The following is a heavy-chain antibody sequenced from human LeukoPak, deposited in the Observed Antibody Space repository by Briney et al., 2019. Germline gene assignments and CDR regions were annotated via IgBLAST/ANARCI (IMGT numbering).Heavy chain of an antibody. CDR3: ASKDIAMDV. CDR1: GFTFSSYA. V-gene: IGHV3-74*01. CDR2: INSDGSST. D-gene: IGHD2-15*01. Sequence: GGSLRLSCVASGFTFSSYAMTWVRQAPGAGLVRVSRINSDGSSTSYADSVKGRFTISRDNAKNTLYLQMNSLRAEDTAVYYCASKDIAMDVWGQGTTVTVSS. J-gene: IGHJ6*02.